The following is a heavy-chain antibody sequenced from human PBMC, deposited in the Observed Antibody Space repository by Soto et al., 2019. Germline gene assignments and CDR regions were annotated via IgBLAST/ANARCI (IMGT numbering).Heavy chain of an antibody. CDR3: ARSFVVRGDYYYYYGMDV. Sequence: GGSLRLSCAASGFTFSSYAMHWVRQAPGKGLEWVAVISYDGSNKYYADSVKGRFTISRDNSKNTLYLQMNSLRAEDTAVYYCARSFVVRGDYYYYYGMDVWGQGTTVTVSS. J-gene: IGHJ6*02. D-gene: IGHD2-15*01. V-gene: IGHV3-30-3*01. CDR2: ISYDGSNK. CDR1: GFTFSSYA.